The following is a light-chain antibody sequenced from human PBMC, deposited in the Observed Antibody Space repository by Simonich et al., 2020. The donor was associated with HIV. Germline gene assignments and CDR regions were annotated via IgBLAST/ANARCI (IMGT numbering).Light chain of an antibody. CDR3: AAWDDSLNALV. J-gene: IGLJ3*02. CDR2: KHN. V-gene: IGLV1-44*01. CDR1: NSNIGTNT. Sequence: QSVLTQPPSASGAPGQRVTISCSGSNSNIGTNTVNWYQQLPGTAPKLLIYKHNQRPSGVPDRFSGSKSGTSASLAISGLQSEDEADYYCAAWDDSLNALVFGGGTKVTVL.